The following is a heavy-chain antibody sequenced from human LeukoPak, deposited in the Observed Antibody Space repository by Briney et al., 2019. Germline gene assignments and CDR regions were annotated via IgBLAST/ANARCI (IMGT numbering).Heavy chain of an antibody. CDR1: GGSISSYY. V-gene: IGHV4-4*08. D-gene: IGHD2-21*01. CDR3: ARDRGYCGGDCYANDY. Sequence: PSETLSLTCTVSGGSISSYYWSWIRQPPGKGLEWIGRIYTSGSTSYNPSLKSRVTISVDTSKNQFSLTLRSVTAADTAVYFCARDRGYCGGDCYANDYWGQGTLVIVSS. CDR2: IYTSGST. J-gene: IGHJ4*02.